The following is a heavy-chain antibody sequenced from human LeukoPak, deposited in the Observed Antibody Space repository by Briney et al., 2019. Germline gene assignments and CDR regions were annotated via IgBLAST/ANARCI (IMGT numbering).Heavy chain of an antibody. D-gene: IGHD6-19*01. V-gene: IGHV3-23*01. CDR2: ISGSGGST. J-gene: IGHJ4*02. CDR1: GFTFSSYA. Sequence: PGGSLRLSCAASGFTFSSYAMRWVRQAPGKGLEWVSAISGSGGSTYYADSVKGRFTISRDNSKNTLYLQMNSPRAEDAAVYYCAKDPSIAVAGLFDYWGQGTLVTVSS. CDR3: AKDPSIAVAGLFDY.